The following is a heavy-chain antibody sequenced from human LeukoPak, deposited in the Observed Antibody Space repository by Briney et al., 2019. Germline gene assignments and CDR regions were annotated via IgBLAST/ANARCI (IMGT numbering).Heavy chain of an antibody. D-gene: IGHD3-22*01. Sequence: RGSLRLSCAASGFTFSTYWIHWVSQAPGKGLVWVSHITSDGSSASYADSVKGRFGISRDNAKNTLYLQMNSLRAEDTAVYYCVRGDSSGQTYWGQRTLVSVSS. V-gene: IGHV3-74*01. CDR2: ITSDGSSA. J-gene: IGHJ4*02. CDR1: GFTFSTYW. CDR3: VRGDSSGQTY.